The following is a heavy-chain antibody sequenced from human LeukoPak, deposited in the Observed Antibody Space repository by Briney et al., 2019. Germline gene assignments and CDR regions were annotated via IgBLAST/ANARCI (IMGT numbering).Heavy chain of an antibody. D-gene: IGHD3-22*01. CDR1: GGSISSGGYS. J-gene: IGHJ4*02. CDR2: IYHSGST. V-gene: IGHV4-30-2*05. CDR3: ARDSWDYYDSSGYGNKFDY. Sequence: PSETLSLTCAVSGGSISSGGYSWSWIRQPPGKGLEWIGYIYHSGSTYYNPSLKSRVTISVDTSKNQFSLKLSSVTAADTAVYYCARDSWDYYDSSGYGNKFDYWGQGTLVTVSS.